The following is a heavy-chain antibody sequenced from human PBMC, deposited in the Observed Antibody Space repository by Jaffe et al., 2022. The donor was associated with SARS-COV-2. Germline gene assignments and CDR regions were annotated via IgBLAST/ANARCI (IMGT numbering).Heavy chain of an antibody. J-gene: IGHJ2*01. D-gene: IGHD3-22*01. V-gene: IGHV3-30-3*01. CDR2: ISYDGSNK. CDR1: GFTFSSYA. CDR3: ARAPYYDSSGYYPLRGYFDL. Sequence: QVQLVESGGGVVQPGRSLRLSCAASGFTFSSYAMHWVRQAPGKGLEWVAVISYDGSNKYYADSVKGRFTISRDNSKNTLYLQMNSLRAEDTAVYYCARAPYYDSSGYYPLRGYFDLWGRGTLVTVSS.